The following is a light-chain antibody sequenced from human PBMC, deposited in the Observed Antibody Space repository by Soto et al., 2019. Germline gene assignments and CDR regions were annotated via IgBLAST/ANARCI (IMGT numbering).Light chain of an antibody. V-gene: IGLV2-8*01. Sequence: QSALTQPPSASGPPGQKVSIAGMGTSGDVGGYDYVSWYQQHPGKVHKVIIYEVSKRPSGVPARLDGSKSGKTASLPVSGLQSDDEADYYCASYAGSNNFCVFGTGTKLTVL. J-gene: IGLJ1*01. CDR2: EVS. CDR3: ASYAGSNNFCV. CDR1: SGDVGGYDY.